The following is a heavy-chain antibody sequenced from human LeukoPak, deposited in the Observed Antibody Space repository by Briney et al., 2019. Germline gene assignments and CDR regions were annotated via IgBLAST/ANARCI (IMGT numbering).Heavy chain of an antibody. D-gene: IGHD3-22*01. V-gene: IGHV3-23*01. CDR1: GFTFSTYG. J-gene: IGHJ4*02. Sequence: GGSLRLSCAASGFTFSTYGMNWVRQAPGKGLEWVSGITPDAGRTYYADSVKGRFTISRDNAKNSLYLQMNSLRAEDTAVYYCASSSGYYLVYFDYWGQGTLVTVSS. CDR3: ASSSGYYLVYFDY. CDR2: ITPDAGRT.